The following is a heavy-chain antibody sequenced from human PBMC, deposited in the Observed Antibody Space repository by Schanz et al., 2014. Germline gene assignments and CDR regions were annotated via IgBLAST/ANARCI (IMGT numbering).Heavy chain of an antibody. J-gene: IGHJ5*02. CDR1: GYTFTSYD. CDR3: ARVGRNSYGFTSRFDA. V-gene: IGHV1-46*01. CDR2: INPSGGST. D-gene: IGHD3-16*01. Sequence: QVQLVQSGAEVKKPGASVKVSCKASGYTFTSYDINWVRQATGQGLEWMGKINPSGGSTSYAQKFQGRVTMTRDTSTSTVYMELSSLRSEDTAMYYCARVGRNSYGFTSRFDAWGQGTLVAVSS.